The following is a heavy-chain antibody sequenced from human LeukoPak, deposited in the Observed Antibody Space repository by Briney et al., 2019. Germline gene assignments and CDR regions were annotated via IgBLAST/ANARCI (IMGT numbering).Heavy chain of an antibody. CDR2: ISYDGSNK. D-gene: IGHD3-10*01. CDR3: AKLQGDITMVRGVPNGFDY. CDR1: GFTFSSYG. J-gene: IGHJ4*01. V-gene: IGHV3-30*18. Sequence: GGSLRLSCAASGFTFSSYGIHWVRQAPGKGLEWVAVISYDGSNKYYADSVKGRFTISRDNSKNTLYLQMNSLRAEDTAVYYCAKLQGDITMVRGVPNGFDYWGQGTLVTVSS.